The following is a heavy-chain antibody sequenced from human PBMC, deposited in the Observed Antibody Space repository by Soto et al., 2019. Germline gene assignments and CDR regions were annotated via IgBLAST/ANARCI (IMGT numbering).Heavy chain of an antibody. D-gene: IGHD3-10*01. V-gene: IGHV3-23*01. CDR3: AKRASVSYFDD. J-gene: IGHJ4*02. Sequence: EVQLLESGGGLVQPGGSLRLSCAASGFTFSNYAMSWVHQAPGKGLEWVSVISGSGGSTYYADSVKGRFTISRDNSKNTRYLQMNSLRAEDTAVYYCAKRASVSYFDDWGQGTLVTVSS. CDR2: ISGSGGST. CDR1: GFTFSNYA.